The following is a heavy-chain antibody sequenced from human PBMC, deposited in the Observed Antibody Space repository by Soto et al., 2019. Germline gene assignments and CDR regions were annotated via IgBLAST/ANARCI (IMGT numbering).Heavy chain of an antibody. D-gene: IGHD4-17*01. J-gene: IGHJ4*02. CDR3: ARHETLQDDYDY. CDR2: ICYSGST. V-gene: IGHV4-30-4*01. CDR1: GGSISSGDYY. Sequence: PSETLSLTCTVSGGSISSGDYYWSWIRQPPGKGLEWIGYICYSGSTYYNPSLKSRVTISVDTSKNQFSLKLSSVTAADTAVYYCARHETLQDDYDYWGQATLVTVSS.